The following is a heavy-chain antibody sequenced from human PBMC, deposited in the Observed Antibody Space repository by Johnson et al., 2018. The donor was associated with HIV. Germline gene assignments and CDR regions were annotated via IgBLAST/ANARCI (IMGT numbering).Heavy chain of an antibody. D-gene: IGHD6-13*01. Sequence: QVLLVESGGGLVQPGGSLRLSCAASRFTFSSYWMHWVRQAPGKGLEWVAVIWYDGSNKDYADSVKGRFTISRDNSKNTLYLQMNSLRAEDTAVYYCAKGLLIAAAHDAFDIWGQGTMVTVSS. V-gene: IGHV3-33*06. CDR3: AKGLLIAAAHDAFDI. J-gene: IGHJ3*02. CDR1: RFTFSSYW. CDR2: IWYDGSNK.